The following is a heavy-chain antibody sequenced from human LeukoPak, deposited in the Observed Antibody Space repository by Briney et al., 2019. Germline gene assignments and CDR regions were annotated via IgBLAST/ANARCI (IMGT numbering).Heavy chain of an antibody. CDR3: ARSDQLGYCSSTSCYSHYYYYMDV. J-gene: IGHJ6*03. CDR2: FDPEDGET. CDR1: GYTLTELS. Sequence: ASVKVSCKVSGYTLTELSMHWVRQAPGKGLEWMGGFDPEDGETIYAQKFQGRVTMTEDTSTDTAYMELSSLRSEDTAVYYCARSDQLGYCSSTSCYSHYYYYMDVWGKGTTVTVSS. D-gene: IGHD2-2*02. V-gene: IGHV1-24*01.